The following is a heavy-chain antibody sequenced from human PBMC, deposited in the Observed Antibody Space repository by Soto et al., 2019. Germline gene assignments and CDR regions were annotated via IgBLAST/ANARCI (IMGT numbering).Heavy chain of an antibody. D-gene: IGHD4-17*01. CDR3: ATWVDYGEFEAFDF. CDR1: GYSFTDYK. V-gene: IGHV1-2*04. CDR2: VDPNGGGS. Sequence: GASVKVSCKTSGYSFTDYKLHWVRQAPGQGLEWMGWVDPNGGGSNSAQKFQGSVTMTWDTSITTAYLDLTRLTTNDTATYFCATWVDYGEFEAFDFWG. J-gene: IGHJ4*01.